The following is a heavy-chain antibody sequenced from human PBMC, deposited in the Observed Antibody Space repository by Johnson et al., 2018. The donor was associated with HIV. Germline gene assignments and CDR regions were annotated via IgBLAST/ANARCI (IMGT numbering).Heavy chain of an antibody. D-gene: IGHD2-21*02. V-gene: IGHV3-30*03. J-gene: IGHJ3*02. CDR1: GFTFRSYG. CDR3: ATGVVVTAMNDAFDI. CDR2: IYYDGGNK. Sequence: QMLLVESGGGVVQPGRSLRLSCAASGFTFRSYGMHWVRQAPGKGLEWVAFIYYDGGNKYYADSVKGRFTISRDNSKNTLYLQMNSLRAEDTAVYYCATGVVVTAMNDAFDIWGQGTMVTVSS.